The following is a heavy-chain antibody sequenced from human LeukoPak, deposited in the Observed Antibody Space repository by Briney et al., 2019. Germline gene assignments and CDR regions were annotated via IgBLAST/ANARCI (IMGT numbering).Heavy chain of an antibody. Sequence: SVKVSCKASGGTFSSYAISWVRQAPGQGLEWMGGIIPIFGTANYAQKFQGRVTITTDESTSTAYMELSSLRSEDTAVYYCARVQGIKLELKSWGQGTLVTVSS. CDR1: GGTFSSYA. V-gene: IGHV1-69*05. J-gene: IGHJ4*02. CDR3: ARVQGIKLELKS. CDR2: IIPIFGTA. D-gene: IGHD1-7*01.